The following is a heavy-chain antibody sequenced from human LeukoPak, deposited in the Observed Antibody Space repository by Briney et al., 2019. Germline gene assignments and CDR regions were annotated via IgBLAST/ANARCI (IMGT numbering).Heavy chain of an antibody. CDR3: ARDGYTIASYFDY. D-gene: IGHD5-24*01. CDR1: GGSISSYY. CDR2: IYYSGST. V-gene: IGHV4-59*01. Sequence: SETLSLTCTVSGGSISSYYWSWIRQPPGKGLEWIGYIYYSGSTNYNPSLKSRVTISVDTSKSQFSLKLTSVTAADTAVYYCARDGYTIASYFDYWGQGALVTVSS. J-gene: IGHJ4*02.